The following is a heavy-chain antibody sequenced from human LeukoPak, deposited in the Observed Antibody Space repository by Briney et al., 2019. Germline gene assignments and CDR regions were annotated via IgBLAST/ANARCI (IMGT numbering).Heavy chain of an antibody. CDR2: ISGSGGST. V-gene: IGHV3-23*01. CDR1: GFTFSSYA. Sequence: GGSLRLSCAASGFTFSSYAMSWVRQAPGKGLEWVSAISGSGGSTCYADSVKGRFTISRDNSKNTLYLQMNSLRAEDTAVYYCAKDLYYYGSGSYYNGVDYWGQGTLVTVSS. D-gene: IGHD3-10*01. J-gene: IGHJ4*02. CDR3: AKDLYYYGSGSYYNGVDY.